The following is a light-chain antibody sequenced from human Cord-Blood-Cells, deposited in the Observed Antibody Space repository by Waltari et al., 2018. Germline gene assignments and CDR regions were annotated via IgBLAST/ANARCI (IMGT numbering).Light chain of an antibody. Sequence: IVMTQSPATLSVSPGERATLSCRASQSVSSNLAWYQQKPGQAPSRLIYGASTRATGIPARFRGSGSGTEFTLTISSLQSEDFAVDYCQQYNNWPPITFGQGTRLEIK. CDR2: GAS. J-gene: IGKJ5*01. CDR1: QSVSSN. V-gene: IGKV3-15*01. CDR3: QQYNNWPPIT.